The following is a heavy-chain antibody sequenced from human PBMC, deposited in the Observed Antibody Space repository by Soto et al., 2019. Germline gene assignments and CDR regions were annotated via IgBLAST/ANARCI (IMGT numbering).Heavy chain of an antibody. V-gene: IGHV3-21*01. Sequence: LRLSCAASGFTFSSYSMNWVRQAPGKGLEWVSSISSSSSYIYYADSVKGRFTISRDNAKDSLYLQMNSLRAEDTAVYYCARPRYYDFWSGFWTREYYYGMDVWGQGTTVTVYS. J-gene: IGHJ6*02. D-gene: IGHD3-3*01. CDR2: ISSSSSYI. CDR3: ARPRYYDFWSGFWTREYYYGMDV. CDR1: GFTFSSYS.